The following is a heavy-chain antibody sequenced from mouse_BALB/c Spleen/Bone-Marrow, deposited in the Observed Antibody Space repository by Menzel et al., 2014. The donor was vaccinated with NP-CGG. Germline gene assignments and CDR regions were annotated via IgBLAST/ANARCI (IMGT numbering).Heavy chain of an antibody. D-gene: IGHD2-10*01. CDR3: ASRSYRRTYWYFDV. Sequence: EVQLQQSGPELVKPGASVKISCKASGYSLTGYYMHWVKQSHVKSLEWIGRINPYNGATSYNQNFKDKASLTVDKSSSTSYMELHSLTSEDSAINYRASRSYRRTYWYFDVWGAGTTVTISS. CDR2: INPYNGAT. J-gene: IGHJ1*01. CDR1: GYSLTGYY. V-gene: IGHV1-26*01.